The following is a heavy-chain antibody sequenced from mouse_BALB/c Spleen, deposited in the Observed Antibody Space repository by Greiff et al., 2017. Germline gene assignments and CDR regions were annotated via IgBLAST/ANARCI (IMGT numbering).Heavy chain of an antibody. CDR1: GYAFTNYL. CDR2: LNPGSGGT. J-gene: IGHJ4*01. D-gene: IGHD2-1*01. Sequence: QVHVKQSGAELVRPGTSVKVSCKASGYAFTNYLLAWVKPRPGQGLEWIGVLNPGSGGTNYNEKFKGKATLTAYKSSSTAYMQLSSLTSDDSAVYFCAIEGGNYVRAMDYWGQGTSVTVSS. CDR3: AIEGGNYVRAMDY. V-gene: IGHV1-54*01.